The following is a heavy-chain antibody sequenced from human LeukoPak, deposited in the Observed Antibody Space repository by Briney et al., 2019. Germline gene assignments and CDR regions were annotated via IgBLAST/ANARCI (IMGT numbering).Heavy chain of an antibody. CDR1: GYSISRGYY. CDR2: IYHTGST. Sequence: SEILSLTCGVSGYSISRGYYWAWIRQPPGKGLEWIGTIYHTGSTYYTPSLGSRVTISVDTSKNEFSLNLNSVTAADTAVYYCARAGWIITSGIDYWGQGALVTVSS. V-gene: IGHV4-38-2*01. CDR3: ARAGWIITSGIDY. D-gene: IGHD3-10*01. J-gene: IGHJ4*02.